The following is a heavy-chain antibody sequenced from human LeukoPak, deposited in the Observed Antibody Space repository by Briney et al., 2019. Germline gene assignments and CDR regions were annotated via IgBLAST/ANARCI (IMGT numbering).Heavy chain of an antibody. V-gene: IGHV1-69*05. CDR3: ARFYYDSSGYYYYFDY. J-gene: IGHJ4*02. CDR2: IIPIFGTA. D-gene: IGHD3-22*01. CDR1: GGTFSSYA. Sequence: GASVKVSCKASGGTFSSYAISWVRQAPGQGLEWMGGIIPIFGTANYAQKFQGRVTITRDTSASTAYMELSSLRSEDTAVYYCARFYYDSSGYYYYFDYWGQGTLVTVSS.